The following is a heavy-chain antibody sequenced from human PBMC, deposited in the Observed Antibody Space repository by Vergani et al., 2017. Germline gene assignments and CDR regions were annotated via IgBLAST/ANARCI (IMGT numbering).Heavy chain of an antibody. CDR2: ISYDGSNK. V-gene: IGHV3-30-3*01. J-gene: IGHJ6*02. CDR1: GFTFSSYA. Sequence: QVQLVESGGGVVQPGRSLRLSCAASGFTFSSYAMHWVRQAPGKGLEWVAVISYDGSNKYYADSVKGRFTISRDNSKNTLYLQMNSLRAEDTAVYYCARDLCGGDCYRLGYYGMDVWGQG. CDR3: ARDLCGGDCYRLGYYGMDV. D-gene: IGHD2-21*02.